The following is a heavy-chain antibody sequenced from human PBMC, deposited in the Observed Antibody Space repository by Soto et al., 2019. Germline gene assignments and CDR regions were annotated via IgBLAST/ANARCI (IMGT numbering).Heavy chain of an antibody. V-gene: IGHV3-11*01. CDR1: GFTFSDYY. D-gene: IGHD2-2*01. CDR3: ARATSTPKNRWFDP. CDR2: ISSSGSTI. Sequence: GGSLRLSCAASGFTFSDYYMSWIRQAPGKGLEWVSYISSSGSTIYYADSVKGRFTISRDNAKNSLYLQMNSLRAEDTAVYYCARATSTPKNRWFDPWGQGTLVTVSS. J-gene: IGHJ5*02.